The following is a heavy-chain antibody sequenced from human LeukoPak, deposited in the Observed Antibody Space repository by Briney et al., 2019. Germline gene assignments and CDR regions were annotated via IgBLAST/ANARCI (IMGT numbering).Heavy chain of an antibody. CDR3: ASLSGSYYTYYYYMDV. CDR2: IYYSGST. J-gene: IGHJ6*03. V-gene: IGHV4-39*01. CDR1: GGSISSSSYY. Sequence: PSETLSLTCTVSGGSISSSSYYWGWIRQPPGKGLEWIGSIYYSGSTYYNPSLKSRVTISVDTSKNQFSPKLSSVTAADTAVYYCASLSGSYYTYYYYMDVWGKGTTVTVSS. D-gene: IGHD1-26*01.